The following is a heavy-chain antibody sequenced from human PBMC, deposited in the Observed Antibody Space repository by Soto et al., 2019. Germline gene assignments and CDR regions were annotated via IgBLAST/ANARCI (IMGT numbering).Heavy chain of an antibody. Sequence: QVQLVQSGAEVKKPGSSVKVSCKASGGTFSSYAISWVRQAPGQGLEWMGGIIPIFGTANYAQKFQGRVTITAEESKGTAYMELSRLRSEDTAVYYCATNRGALNQLVPGTFDYWGQGTLVTVSS. CDR2: IIPIFGTA. V-gene: IGHV1-69*01. D-gene: IGHD6-13*01. CDR1: GGTFSSYA. J-gene: IGHJ4*02. CDR3: ATNRGALNQLVPGTFDY.